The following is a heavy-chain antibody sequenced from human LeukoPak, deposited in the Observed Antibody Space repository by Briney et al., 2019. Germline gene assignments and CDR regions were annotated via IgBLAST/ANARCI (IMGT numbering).Heavy chain of an antibody. CDR2: INPNSGGT. Sequence: GASVKVSCKASGYTFIGYYMHWVRQAPGQGLEWMGWINPNSGGTNYAQKFQGRVTMTRDTSISTAYMELSRLRSDDTAVYYCARVPTTRGWFDPWGQGTLVTVSS. V-gene: IGHV1-2*02. D-gene: IGHD1-14*01. CDR3: ARVPTTRGWFDP. CDR1: GYTFIGYY. J-gene: IGHJ5*02.